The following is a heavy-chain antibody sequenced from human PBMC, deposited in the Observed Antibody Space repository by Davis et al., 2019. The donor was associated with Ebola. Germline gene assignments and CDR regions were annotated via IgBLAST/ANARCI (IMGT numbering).Heavy chain of an antibody. D-gene: IGHD4-11*01. V-gene: IGHV4-59*01. J-gene: IGHJ4*02. CDR1: GGSISRYY. CDR2: IYYSGST. CDR3: ARGKTTVTTGFDY. Sequence: PSETLSLTCTVSGGSISRYYWSWIRQPPGKGLEWIGYIYYSGSTNYNPSLKSRVTISVDTSKNQFSLKLSSVTAADTAVYYCARGKTTVTTGFDYWGQGTLVTVSS.